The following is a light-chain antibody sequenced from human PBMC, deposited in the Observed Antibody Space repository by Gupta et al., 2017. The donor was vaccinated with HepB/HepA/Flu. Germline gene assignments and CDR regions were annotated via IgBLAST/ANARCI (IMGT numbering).Light chain of an antibody. CDR3: MQGVKLPLT. J-gene: IGKJ4*01. V-gene: IGKV2D-29*01. CDR1: QSLLHSNGNTY. CDR2: EVS. Sequence: VMTQTPLSLSVTPGQPASISCKSSQSLLHSNGNTYLYWYLQKPGQPPQLLLYEVSNRFSRGPDRFSGGGSGTEFTLNISRVEAEDVGVYFCMQGVKLPLTLGEGTKVDIK.